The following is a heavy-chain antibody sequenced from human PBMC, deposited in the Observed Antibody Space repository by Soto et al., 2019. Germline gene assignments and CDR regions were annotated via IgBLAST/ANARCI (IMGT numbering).Heavy chain of an antibody. Sequence: QLLESGGGLVQTGGSLRLSCTASGFTVSNYAMSWVRQAPGKGLEWVSAIRCSGESTYYSDSVKGRLTISRDNSKNMLYLQINSLTAEDTAVYYCAKGGRRVLIPMDVWGQGTTVTVSS. CDR1: GFTVSNYA. CDR2: IRCSGEST. D-gene: IGHD2-8*01. V-gene: IGHV3-23*01. CDR3: AKGGRRVLIPMDV. J-gene: IGHJ6*02.